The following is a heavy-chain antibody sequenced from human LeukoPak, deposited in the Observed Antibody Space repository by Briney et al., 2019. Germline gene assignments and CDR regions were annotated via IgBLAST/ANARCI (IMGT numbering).Heavy chain of an antibody. CDR2: VTSSGGST. Sequence: PGGSLRLSCAASGFTFSGFSMTWVRQAPGKGLEWVSTVTSSGGSTYYADSVKGRFTNSRDNSKNTLYLQMNSLKTEDTAVYYCTTGEWELLGWGQGTLVTVSS. CDR1: GFTFSGFS. J-gene: IGHJ4*02. CDR3: TTGEWELLG. D-gene: IGHD1-26*01. V-gene: IGHV3-23*01.